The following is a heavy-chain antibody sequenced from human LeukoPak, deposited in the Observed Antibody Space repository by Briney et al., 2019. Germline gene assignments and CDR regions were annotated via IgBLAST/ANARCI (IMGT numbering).Heavy chain of an antibody. Sequence: GGSLRLSCAASGFTFSNSWMSWVRQAPGKGLEWVANIKQDGSEKYYVDSVKGRFTISRDNAKNSLPLQMNTLAAEDTAVYFCARDVIWGQGTLVTVSS. CDR3: ARDVI. CDR2: IKQDGSEK. CDR1: GFTFSNSW. J-gene: IGHJ4*02. V-gene: IGHV3-7*01. D-gene: IGHD2/OR15-2a*01.